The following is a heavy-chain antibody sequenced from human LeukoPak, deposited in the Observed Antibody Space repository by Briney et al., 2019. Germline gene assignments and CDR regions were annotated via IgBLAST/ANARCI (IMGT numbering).Heavy chain of an antibody. CDR1: GYTFTGYY. D-gene: IGHD2-21*02. Sequence: ASVKVSCMASGYTFTGYYMHWVRQAPGQGLEWMGWINPNSGGTNYAQKFQGRVTMTRDTSISTAYMELSRLRSDDTAVYYCARSYCGGDCLIDYWGQGTLVTVSS. CDR2: INPNSGGT. J-gene: IGHJ4*02. V-gene: IGHV1-2*02. CDR3: ARSYCGGDCLIDY.